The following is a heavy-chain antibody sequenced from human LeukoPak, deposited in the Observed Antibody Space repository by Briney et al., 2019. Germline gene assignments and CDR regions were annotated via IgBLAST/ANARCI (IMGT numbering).Heavy chain of an antibody. V-gene: IGHV3-30*18. J-gene: IGHJ6*02. CDR3: AKEPHYYYYYGMDV. CDR1: GFTFSSYG. Sequence: GGSLRLSCAASGFTFSSYGMHWVRQAPGKGLEWVAVISYDGSNKYYADSVKGRFTISRDNSKNTQYLQMNSLRAEDTAVYYCAKEPHYYYYYGMDVWGQGTTVTVSS. CDR2: ISYDGSNK.